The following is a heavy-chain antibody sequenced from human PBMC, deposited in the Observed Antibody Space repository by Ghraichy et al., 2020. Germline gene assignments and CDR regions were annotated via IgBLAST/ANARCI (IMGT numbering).Heavy chain of an antibody. CDR1: GDSVSSESAA. Sequence: SQTLSLTCDVSGDSVSSESAAWNWIRQSPSRGLEWLGRTYCRSRCYNDYAVSVRGRITVTPDTSKNQFSLYLKSVTPDDSAVYYCGASRITTGTITYWGQGTLVTVPS. J-gene: IGHJ4*02. V-gene: IGHV6-1*01. CDR2: TYCRSRCYN. D-gene: IGHD1-1*01. CDR3: GASRITTGTITY.